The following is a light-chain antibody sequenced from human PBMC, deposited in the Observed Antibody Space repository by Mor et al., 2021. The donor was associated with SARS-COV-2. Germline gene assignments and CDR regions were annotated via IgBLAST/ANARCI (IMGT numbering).Light chain of an antibody. CDR2: EVT. V-gene: IGLV2-23*02. Sequence: QQYPGTAPKLIITEVTKRPSGVSDRFSGSKSGNTASLTISELQADDEADYYCYSYAGKNTFVFGTGT. J-gene: IGLJ1*01. CDR3: YSYAGKNTFV.